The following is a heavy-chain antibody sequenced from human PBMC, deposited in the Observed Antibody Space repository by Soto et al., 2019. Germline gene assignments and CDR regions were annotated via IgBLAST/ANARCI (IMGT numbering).Heavy chain of an antibody. J-gene: IGHJ5*02. CDR2: IYYSGST. Sequence: QVQLQESGPGLVKPSETLSLTCTVSDGSISSYYWSWIRQPPGKGLEWIGYIYYSGSTNYNPSLKSRVTLSVDTSKNQFSLKLSSVTAADTAIYYCARHDCSSTSCYYRGWFDPWGQGTLVTVSS. V-gene: IGHV4-59*01. D-gene: IGHD2-2*01. CDR1: DGSISSYY. CDR3: ARHDCSSTSCYYRGWFDP.